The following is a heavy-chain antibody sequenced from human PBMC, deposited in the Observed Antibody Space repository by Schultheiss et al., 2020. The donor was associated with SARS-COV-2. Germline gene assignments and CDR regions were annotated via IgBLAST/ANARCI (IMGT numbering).Heavy chain of an antibody. D-gene: IGHD4-17*01. CDR2: ISAYNGNT. V-gene: IGHV1-18*01. J-gene: IGHJ3*02. Sequence: ASVKVSCKASGYTFTSYGISWVRQAPGQGLEWMGWISAYNGNTNYAQKLQGRVTMTTDTSTSTAYMELRSLRSDDTAVYYCARDPLDDYGDYNDAFDIWGQGTMVTVSS. CDR1: GYTFTSYG. CDR3: ARDPLDDYGDYNDAFDI.